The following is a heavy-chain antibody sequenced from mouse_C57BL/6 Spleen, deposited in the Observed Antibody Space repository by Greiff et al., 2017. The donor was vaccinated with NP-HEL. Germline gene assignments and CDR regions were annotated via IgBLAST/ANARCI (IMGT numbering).Heavy chain of an antibody. V-gene: IGHV14-4*01. Sequence: VQLQQSGAELVRPGASVKLSCTASGFNIKDDYMHWVKQRPEQGLEWIGWIDPENGDTEYASKFQGKATITADTSSNTAYLQLSSLTSEDTAVYYTTTSGGLRLGWCAYWGQGTLVTVSA. CDR3: TTSGGLRLGWCAY. CDR2: IDPENGDT. CDR1: GFNIKDDY. J-gene: IGHJ3*01. D-gene: IGHD2-2*01.